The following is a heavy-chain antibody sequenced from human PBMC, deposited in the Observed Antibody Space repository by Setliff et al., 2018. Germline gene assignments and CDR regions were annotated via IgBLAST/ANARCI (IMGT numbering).Heavy chain of an antibody. CDR1: GDSLSGYY. CDR2: IMPGRDT. CDR3: ASHATYYYGSGNLPFNS. Sequence: SETLSLTCAVYGDSLSGYYWSWIRQSPKKGLEWIGEIMPGRDTLYSPSLESRLTITIDTSKSQFSLKLSSVTAADTAVYYCASHATYYYGSGNLPFNSWGQGTLVTVS. J-gene: IGHJ4*02. V-gene: IGHV4-34*12. D-gene: IGHD3-10*01.